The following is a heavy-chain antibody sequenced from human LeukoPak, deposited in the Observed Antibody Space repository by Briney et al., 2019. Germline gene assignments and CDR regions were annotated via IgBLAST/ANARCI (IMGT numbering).Heavy chain of an antibody. CDR3: ARDSTTVMLAYYFDY. CDR2: ISYDGSNK. J-gene: IGHJ4*02. V-gene: IGHV3-30*04. CDR1: GFTFSSYA. Sequence: GGSLRLSCAASGFTFSSYAMHWVRQAPGKGLEWVAVISYDGSNKYYADSVKGRFTIFRDNSKNTLYLQMNSLRAEDTAVYYCARDSTTVMLAYYFDYWGQGTLVTVSS. D-gene: IGHD4-17*01.